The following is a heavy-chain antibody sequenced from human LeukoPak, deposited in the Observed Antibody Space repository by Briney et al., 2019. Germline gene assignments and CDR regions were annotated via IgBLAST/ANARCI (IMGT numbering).Heavy chain of an antibody. CDR2: ISSSGSTI. CDR1: GFTFSSYE. Sequence: QPGGSLILSCAASGFTFSSYEMNWVRPAPGKGLEWVSYISSSGSTIYYADSVKGRFTISRDNAKNSLYLQMSSLRAEDTAVYYCARDLTMIVDRAGFDYWGQGTLVTVSS. D-gene: IGHD3-22*01. CDR3: ARDLTMIVDRAGFDY. J-gene: IGHJ4*02. V-gene: IGHV3-48*03.